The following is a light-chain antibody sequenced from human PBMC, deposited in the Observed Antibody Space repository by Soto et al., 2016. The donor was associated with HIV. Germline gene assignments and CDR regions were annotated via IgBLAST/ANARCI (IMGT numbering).Light chain of an antibody. Sequence: SYVLTQPPSVSLAPGKTARITCGENNIGSKSVHWYQQKPGQAPVLVVYDDSDRPSGIPERFSGSNSGNTATLTISRVEAGDEADYFCQVWDRSTEHVVFGGGTKLTVL. CDR1: NIGSKS. J-gene: IGLJ2*01. CDR2: DDS. V-gene: IGLV3-21*03. CDR3: QVWDRSTEHVV.